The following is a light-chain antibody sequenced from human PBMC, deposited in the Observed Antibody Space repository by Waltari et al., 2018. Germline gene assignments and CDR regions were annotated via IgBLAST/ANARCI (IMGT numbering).Light chain of an antibody. Sequence: QSVLTQPPSASGTPGQRVTISCSGSSSNIGSKYVYWYQQLPGTAPKLPIYRNNRRPSGVPDRFSGAKSGTSASLAISGLRSEDEADYYCAAWDDSLSVYVFGTGTKVTVL. CDR1: SSNIGSKY. CDR3: AAWDDSLSVYV. CDR2: RNN. V-gene: IGLV1-47*01. J-gene: IGLJ1*01.